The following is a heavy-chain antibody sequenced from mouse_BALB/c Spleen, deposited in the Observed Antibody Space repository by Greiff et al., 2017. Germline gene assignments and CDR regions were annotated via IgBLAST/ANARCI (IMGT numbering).Heavy chain of an antibody. V-gene: IGHV1-69*02. CDR1: GYTFTSYW. Sequence: QVQLQQPGAELVRPGASVKLSCKASGYTFTSYWINWVKQRPGQGLEWIGNIYPSDSYTNYNQKFKGKATLTADKSSSTAYMQLSSLTSDDSAVYFCARGGYYRYEMDYWGQGTSVTVSS. CDR2: IYPSDSYT. CDR3: ARGGYYRYEMDY. D-gene: IGHD2-14*01. J-gene: IGHJ4*01.